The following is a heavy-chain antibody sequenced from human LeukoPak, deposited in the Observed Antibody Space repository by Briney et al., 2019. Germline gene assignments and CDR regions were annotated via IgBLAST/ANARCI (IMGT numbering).Heavy chain of an antibody. J-gene: IGHJ4*02. CDR3: ARLSTAVYFDY. Sequence: SETLSLTCTVSGGSIRSSSYSWGWIRQPPGKGLEWIGSLYYSGNSYYNPSLKSRVAISVDTSKNQFSLELSSVTAAETAVYYCARLSTAVYFDYWGQGTLVTVSS. V-gene: IGHV4-39*01. CDR2: LYYSGNS. CDR1: GGSIRSSSYS.